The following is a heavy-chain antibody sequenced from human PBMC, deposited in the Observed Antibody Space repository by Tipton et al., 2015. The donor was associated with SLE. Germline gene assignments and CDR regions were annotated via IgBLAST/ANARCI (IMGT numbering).Heavy chain of an antibody. CDR2: ISASGGST. V-gene: IGHV3-23*01. J-gene: IGHJ4*02. D-gene: IGHD1-26*01. CDR3: AKETGSYYLLSCLDH. Sequence: SLRLSCAASGFTFSNYAMTWVRQGPGKGLEWVSSISASGGSTDYAASVKGRFTITRDNAENTLYLQMDSLRAEDTAVYFCAKETGSYYLLSCLDHWGQGTLVSVSS. CDR1: GFTFSNYA.